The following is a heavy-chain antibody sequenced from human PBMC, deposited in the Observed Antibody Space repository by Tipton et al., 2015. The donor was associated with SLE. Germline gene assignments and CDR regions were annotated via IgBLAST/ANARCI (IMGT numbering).Heavy chain of an antibody. CDR3: ARRFRDSYCCDY. Sequence: TLSLTCTVSGVSISDHSWGWIRQPPGKGLEWIGYISYSGRSNYTPSLKSQVTISLDTSKNQVSLKVSSVTAADTAVYYCARRFRDSYCCDYWGQGTLVPVSS. CDR2: ISYSGRS. V-gene: IGHV4-59*08. J-gene: IGHJ4*02. CDR1: GVSISDHS.